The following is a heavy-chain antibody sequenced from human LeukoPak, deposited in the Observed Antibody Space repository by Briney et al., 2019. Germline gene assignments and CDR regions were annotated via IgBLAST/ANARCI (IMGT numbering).Heavy chain of an antibody. CDR1: GFTLSTNA. D-gene: IGHD1-26*01. CDR3: AKDVGKWESLHFFDY. CDR2: ISGSGAST. V-gene: IGHV3-23*01. Sequence: GGSLRLSCLTSGFTLSTNAKSWVRQAPGKGLEWISGISGSGASTYYADSVKGRFTISRDDSRNTLYLQMNSLRGDDTAVYYCAKDVGKWESLHFFDYWGQGTLVTVSS. J-gene: IGHJ4*02.